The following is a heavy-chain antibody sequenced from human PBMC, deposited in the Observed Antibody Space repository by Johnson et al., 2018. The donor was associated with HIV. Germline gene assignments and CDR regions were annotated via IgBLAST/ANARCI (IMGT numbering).Heavy chain of an antibody. CDR2: IKSKTDGGTT. CDR3: ARNSRNDAFDI. J-gene: IGHJ3*02. CDR1: GFTISSNY. D-gene: IGHD2/OR15-2a*01. V-gene: IGHV3-15*02. Sequence: EVQLVESGGALIQPGGSLRLSCAASGFTISSNYMSWVRQAPGKGLEWVGRIKSKTDGGTTDYAAPVKGRFTISRDDSKNTLYLHMNSLRAEDTAVYSCARNSRNDAFDIWGQGTMVTVSS.